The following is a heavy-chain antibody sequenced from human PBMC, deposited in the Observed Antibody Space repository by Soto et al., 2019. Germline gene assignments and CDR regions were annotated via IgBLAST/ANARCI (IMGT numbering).Heavy chain of an antibody. J-gene: IGHJ6*04. CDR1: GLTFRDSG. Sequence: QVQLVESGGGVVQPGTSLRLSCVVSGLTFRDSGMHWVRQAPGKGLEWVAVISFDGSERHYIDSVKGRFSISRDNSRNKLYLEMNSLRGDDSAVYYVANGEDEVRYYYGMAVWGEGTTVTVSS. CDR3: ANGEDEVRYYYGMAV. CDR2: ISFDGSER. D-gene: IGHD7-27*01. V-gene: IGHV3-30*18.